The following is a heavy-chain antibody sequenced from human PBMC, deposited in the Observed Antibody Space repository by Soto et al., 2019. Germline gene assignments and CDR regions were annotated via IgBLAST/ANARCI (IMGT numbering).Heavy chain of an antibody. V-gene: IGHV1-2*04. CDR1: GYTFTGYY. CDR3: ARDIRGYCSSTSCRRDAFDI. Sequence: ASVKVSCKASGYTFTGYYMHWVRQAPGQGLEWMGWINPNSGGTNYEQKFQGWVTMTRDTSISTAYMELSRLRSDDTAVYYCARDIRGYCSSTSCRRDAFDIWGQGTMVTVSS. CDR2: INPNSGGT. D-gene: IGHD2-2*01. J-gene: IGHJ3*02.